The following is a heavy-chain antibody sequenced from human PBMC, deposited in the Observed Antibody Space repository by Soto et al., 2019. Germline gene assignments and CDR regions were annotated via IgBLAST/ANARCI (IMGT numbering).Heavy chain of an antibody. V-gene: IGHV3-23*01. CDR3: AKESTVRSPGDYFDS. Sequence: EVELLESGGDLVQPGGSLRLSCAASGFTFSSYDMNWVRQAPGKGLEWVSAIGVYANTYYADSVKGRFTISRDDSRNTVHLQLNSLRVDDTAVYYCAKESTVRSPGDYFDSWGQGTLVTVSS. J-gene: IGHJ4*02. CDR1: GFTFSSYD. CDR2: IGVYANT.